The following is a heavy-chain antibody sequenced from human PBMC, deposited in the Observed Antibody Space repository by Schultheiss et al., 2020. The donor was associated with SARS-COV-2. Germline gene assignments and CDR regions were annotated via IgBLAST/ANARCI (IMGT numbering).Heavy chain of an antibody. V-gene: IGHV4-59*01. CDR3: ARVGITIFERYYFDY. Sequence: SETLSLTCTVSGGSISSYYWSWIRQPPGKGLEWIGYIYYSGSTNYNPSLKSRVTISVDTSKNQFSLKLSSVTAADTAVYYCARVGITIFERYYFDYWGQGTLVTVSS. D-gene: IGHD3-3*01. J-gene: IGHJ4*02. CDR2: IYYSGST. CDR1: GGSISSYY.